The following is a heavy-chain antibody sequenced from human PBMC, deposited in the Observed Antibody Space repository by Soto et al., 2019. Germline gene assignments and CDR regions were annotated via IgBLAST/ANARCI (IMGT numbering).Heavy chain of an antibody. D-gene: IGHD3-3*01. CDR1: GGSVSSGSYY. CDR3: ARAEITIFGVAHYYYYGMDV. V-gene: IGHV4-61*01. J-gene: IGHJ6*02. CDR2: IYYSGST. Sequence: SETLSLTGTVSGGSVSSGSYYWSWIRQPPGKGLEWIGYIYYSGSTNYNPSLKSRVTISVDTSKNQFSLKLSSVTAADTAVYYCARAEITIFGVAHYYYYGMDVWGQGTTVTGS.